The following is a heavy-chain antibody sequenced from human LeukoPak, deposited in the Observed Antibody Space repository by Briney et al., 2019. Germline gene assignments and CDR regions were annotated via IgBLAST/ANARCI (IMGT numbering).Heavy chain of an antibody. Sequence: ASVKVSCKASGYTFTSYDINWVPQATGQGLEWMGWMNPNSGNTGYAQKFQGRVTMTRNTSISTAYMELSSLRSEDTAVYYCARVRDPDYGGNSGAFDIWGQGTMVTVSS. CDR1: GYTFTSYD. D-gene: IGHD4-23*01. J-gene: IGHJ3*02. V-gene: IGHV1-8*01. CDR2: MNPNSGNT. CDR3: ARVRDPDYGGNSGAFDI.